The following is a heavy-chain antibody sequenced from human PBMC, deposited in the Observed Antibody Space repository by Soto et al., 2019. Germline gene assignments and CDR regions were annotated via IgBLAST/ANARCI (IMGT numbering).Heavy chain of an antibody. Sequence: GGSLRLSCAACGFTFSSYGMHWVRQAPGKGLEWVAVIWYDGSNKYYADSVKGRFTISRDNSKNTLYLQMNSLRAEDTAVYYCARDRALGTMVRGVIITPAVNWGQGTLVTVSS. CDR1: GFTFSSYG. CDR3: ARDRALGTMVRGVIITPAVN. CDR2: IWYDGSNK. D-gene: IGHD3-10*01. V-gene: IGHV3-33*01. J-gene: IGHJ4*02.